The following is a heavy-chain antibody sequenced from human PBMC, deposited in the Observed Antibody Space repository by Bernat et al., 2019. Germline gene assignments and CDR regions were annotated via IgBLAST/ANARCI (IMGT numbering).Heavy chain of an antibody. CDR2: INHSGST. J-gene: IGHJ4*02. Sequence: QVQLQQWGAGLLKPSETLSLTCAVYGGSFSGYYWSWIRQPPGKGLEWIGEINHSGSTNYNPSLKSRVTISVDTSKTQFSLKLSSVTAADTAVYYCARRYNWNDARIDYWGQGTLVTVSS. CDR3: ARRYNWNDARIDY. CDR1: GGSFSGYY. V-gene: IGHV4-34*01. D-gene: IGHD1-20*01.